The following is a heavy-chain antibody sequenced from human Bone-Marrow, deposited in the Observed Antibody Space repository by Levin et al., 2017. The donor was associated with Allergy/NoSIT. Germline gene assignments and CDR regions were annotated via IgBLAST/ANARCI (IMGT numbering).Heavy chain of an antibody. CDR3: ARLDRGVFPFDF. V-gene: IGHV3-30*01. J-gene: IGHJ4*02. CDR2: TSFDGSEQ. Sequence: AGESLKISCAASGFTFRTYALHWVRQAPGKGLEWVALTSFDGSEQHYADSVKGRFTISRDNSKDSLYLQMNNLTHDDTAFYYCARLDRGVFPFDFWGRGTLVTVSS. D-gene: IGHD3-16*01. CDR1: GFTFRTYA.